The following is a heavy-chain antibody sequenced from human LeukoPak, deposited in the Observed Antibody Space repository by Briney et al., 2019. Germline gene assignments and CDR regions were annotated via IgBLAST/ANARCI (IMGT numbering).Heavy chain of an antibody. J-gene: IGHJ6*04. CDR1: GFTFSSYE. CDR3: AELGITMIGGV. D-gene: IGHD3-10*02. Sequence: GGSLRLSCAASGFTFSSYEMNWVRQAPGKGLERVSYISSSGSTIYYADSVKGRFTISRDNAKNSLYLQMNSLRAEDAAVYYCAELGITMIGGVWGKGTTVTISS. V-gene: IGHV3-48*03. CDR2: ISSSGSTI.